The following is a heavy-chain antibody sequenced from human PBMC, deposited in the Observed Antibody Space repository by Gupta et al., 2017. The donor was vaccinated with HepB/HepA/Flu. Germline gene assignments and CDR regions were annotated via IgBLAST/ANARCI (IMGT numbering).Heavy chain of an antibody. CDR2: IYYSGST. V-gene: IGHV4-39*01. CDR3: ARRQGDGSHFDY. CDR1: GGSISSSSYY. Sequence: QLQLQESGPGLVKPSETLSLTCTVSGGSISSSSYYWGWIRQPPGKGLEWIGSIYYSGSTYYNPSLKSRVTISVDTSKNQFSLKLSSVTAADTAVYYCARRQGDGSHFDYWGQGTLVTVSS. J-gene: IGHJ4*02.